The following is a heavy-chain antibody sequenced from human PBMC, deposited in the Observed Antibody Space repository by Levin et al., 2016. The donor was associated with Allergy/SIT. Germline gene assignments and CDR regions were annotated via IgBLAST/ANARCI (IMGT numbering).Heavy chain of an antibody. J-gene: IGHJ6*02. Sequence: GESLKISCNSSGYNFRNYWIIWVRQMPGKGLEWMGRIDPLDSYTEYGPSFQGHVTISADKSINTAYLQWTSLRASDTAMYYCARQFLDPPLVYGLDVWGQGTTVTVSS. V-gene: IGHV5-10-1*01. CDR1: GYNFRNYW. CDR2: IDPLDSYT. CDR3: ARQFLDPPLVYGLDV. D-gene: IGHD3/OR15-3a*01.